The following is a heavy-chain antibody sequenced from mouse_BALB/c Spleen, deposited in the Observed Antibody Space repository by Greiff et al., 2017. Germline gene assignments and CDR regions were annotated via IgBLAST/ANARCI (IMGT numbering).Heavy chain of an antibody. CDR3: ARWGNYEGAMDY. D-gene: IGHD2-1*01. V-gene: IGHV5-6-5*01. Sequence: EVQLVESGGGLVKPGGSLKLSCAASGFTFSSYAMSWVRQTPEKRLEWVASISSGGSTYYPDSVKGRFTISRDNARNILYLQMSSLRSEDTAMYYCARWGNYEGAMDYWGQGTSVTVSS. CDR1: GFTFSSYA. CDR2: ISSGGST. J-gene: IGHJ4*01.